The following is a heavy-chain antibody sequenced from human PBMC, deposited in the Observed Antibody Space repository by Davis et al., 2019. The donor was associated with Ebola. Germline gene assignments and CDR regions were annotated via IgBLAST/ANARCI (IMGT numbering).Heavy chain of an antibody. Sequence: SETLSLTCTVSGGSISSHYWSWIWPPPGKALERTGYIYYSGSTNYNTSLKSRVTISVDTSKNQFSLKLSSVTAADTAVYYCASLDYYGMDVWGQGTTGTVSS. CDR2: IYYSGST. J-gene: IGHJ6*02. CDR1: GGSISSHY. CDR3: ASLDYYGMDV. V-gene: IGHV4-59*11.